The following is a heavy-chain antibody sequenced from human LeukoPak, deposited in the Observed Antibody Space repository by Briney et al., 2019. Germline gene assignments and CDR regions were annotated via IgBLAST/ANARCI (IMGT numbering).Heavy chain of an antibody. J-gene: IGHJ4*02. CDR3: ARDSDSSSWYY. Sequence: GRSLRLSCAAPGFAFSGFGMHWVRQAPGKGLECVAVISYDGSNKYYADSVKGRFTISRDNAKNSLYLQMNSLRAEDTAVYYCARDSDSSSWYYWGQGTLVTVSS. CDR1: GFAFSGFG. V-gene: IGHV3-30*03. CDR2: ISYDGSNK. D-gene: IGHD6-13*01.